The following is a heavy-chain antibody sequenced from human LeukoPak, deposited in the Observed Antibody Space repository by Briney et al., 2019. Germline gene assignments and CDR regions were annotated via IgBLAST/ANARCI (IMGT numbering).Heavy chain of an antibody. Sequence: ASVKVSCKASGGTFSSYAISWLRQAPGQGLEWMGGMIPIFGTANYAQKFQGRVTITTDESTSTAYMELSSLRSEDTAVYYCARQTQILGYCSSTSCYLSWFDPWGQGTLVTVSS. J-gene: IGHJ5*02. D-gene: IGHD2-2*01. CDR3: ARQTQILGYCSSTSCYLSWFDP. V-gene: IGHV1-69*05. CDR2: MIPIFGTA. CDR1: GGTFSSYA.